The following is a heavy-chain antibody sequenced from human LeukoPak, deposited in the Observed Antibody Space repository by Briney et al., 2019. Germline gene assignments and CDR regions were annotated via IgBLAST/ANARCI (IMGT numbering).Heavy chain of an antibody. Sequence: GASVKVSCKASGYPFTIYYVHWIRQAPGQGLEWMGLIASSDGHTNHTRKFQGRLTMNRDTSTRTVYMELSSLTSDDTAVYFCARDLHCGGDCYYTWGQGTRVTVSS. V-gene: IGHV1-46*01. J-gene: IGHJ5*02. CDR3: ARDLHCGGDCYYT. CDR1: GYPFTIYY. D-gene: IGHD2-21*02. CDR2: IASSDGHT.